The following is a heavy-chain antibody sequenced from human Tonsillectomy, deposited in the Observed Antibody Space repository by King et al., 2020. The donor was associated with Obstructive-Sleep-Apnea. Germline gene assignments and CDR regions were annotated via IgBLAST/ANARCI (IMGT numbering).Heavy chain of an antibody. Sequence: VQLVQSGGGLVQPGGSLRLSCAASGFTFSSYWMSWVRQAPGKGLEWVANIKQDGSEKYYVDSVKGRFTIPRDNAKNSLYLQMNSLRAEDTAVYYCARDLSSWYVAGVASFGYWGQGTLVTVSS. J-gene: IGHJ4*02. CDR2: IKQDGSEK. D-gene: IGHD6-13*01. V-gene: IGHV3-7*03. CDR3: ARDLSSWYVAGVASFGY. CDR1: GFTFSSYW.